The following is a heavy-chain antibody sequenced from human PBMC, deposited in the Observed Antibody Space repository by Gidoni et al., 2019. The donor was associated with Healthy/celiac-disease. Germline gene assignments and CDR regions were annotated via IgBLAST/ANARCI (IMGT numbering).Heavy chain of an antibody. CDR1: GGSISSYY. CDR3: ARDHSSSWYGWFDP. Sequence: QVQPQESGPGLVKPSETLSLTCTVSGGSISSYYWSWIRQPPGKGLEWIGYIYYSGSTNYNPSLKSRVTISVDTSKNQFSLKLSSVTAADTAVYYCARDHSSSWYGWFDPWGQGTLVTVSS. J-gene: IGHJ5*02. V-gene: IGHV4-59*01. CDR2: IYYSGST. D-gene: IGHD6-13*01.